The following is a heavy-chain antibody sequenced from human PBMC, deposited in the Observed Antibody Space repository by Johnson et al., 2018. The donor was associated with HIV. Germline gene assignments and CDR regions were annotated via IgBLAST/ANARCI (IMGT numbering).Heavy chain of an antibody. V-gene: IGHV3-7*01. D-gene: IGHD1-1*01. Sequence: VQLVESGGALVQPGGSLRLSCAASGFTFSNYWMSWVRQAPGKGLEWVANIKQDGSEKYYVDSVKGRFTISRDNAKNSLYLEMNSLRAEDTAVYYCARGTEGDGAFDIWGQGTMVTVSS. CDR1: GFTFSNYW. J-gene: IGHJ3*02. CDR3: ARGTEGDGAFDI. CDR2: IKQDGSEK.